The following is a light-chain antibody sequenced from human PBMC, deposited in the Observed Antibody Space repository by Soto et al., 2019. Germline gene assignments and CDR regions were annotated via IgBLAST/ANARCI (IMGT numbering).Light chain of an antibody. Sequence: EIVLTQSPVTLSLSPGDRATLSSRARQRVRRRYSAWYQQRPGQAPRLLISGASIRATGNPDKVRCRGAGTDLTPTIRRLEPEDFSVYFCQQHGSSPWTFGQGTKVDIK. CDR2: GAS. CDR1: QRVRRRY. CDR3: QQHGSSPWT. J-gene: IGKJ1*01. V-gene: IGKV3-20*01.